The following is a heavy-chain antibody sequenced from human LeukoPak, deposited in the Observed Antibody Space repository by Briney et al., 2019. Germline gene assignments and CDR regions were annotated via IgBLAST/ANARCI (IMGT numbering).Heavy chain of an antibody. CDR1: GGSISSSSYY. V-gene: IGHV4-61*05. CDR3: ARVEYSGYDYRGAFDI. D-gene: IGHD5-12*01. Sequence: SETLSLTCTVSGGSISSSSYYWGWIRQPPGKGLEWIGYIYYTGSTNYNPSLKSRVTISVDTSKNQFSLKLSSVTAADTAVYYCARVEYSGYDYRGAFDIWGQGTMVTVSS. J-gene: IGHJ3*02. CDR2: IYYTGST.